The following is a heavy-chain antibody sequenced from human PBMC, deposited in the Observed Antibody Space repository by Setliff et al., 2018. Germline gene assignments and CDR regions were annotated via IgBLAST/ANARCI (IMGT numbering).Heavy chain of an antibody. J-gene: IGHJ4*02. D-gene: IGHD5-18*01. CDR2: INPSGGST. CDR3: ARVDTAMASSFDY. CDR1: GYTFTSYD. V-gene: IGHV1-46*01. Sequence: ASVKVSCKASGYTFTSYDINWVRQAPGQGLEWMGIINPSGGSTSYAQKFQGRVTMTRDTSTSTVYMELSSLRSEDTAVYYCARVDTAMASSFDYWGQGTLVTVSS.